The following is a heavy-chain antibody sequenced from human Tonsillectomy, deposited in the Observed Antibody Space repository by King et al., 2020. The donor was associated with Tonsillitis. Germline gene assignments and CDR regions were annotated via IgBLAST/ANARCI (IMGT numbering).Heavy chain of an antibody. CDR2: INTDGSTA. CDR1: GLPFSDYW. Sequence: VQLVESGGGLVQPGGSLRLACAASGLPFSDYWMHWVRQGPGKGLVLVSRINTDGSTADYADSVKGRFTISRDNAKSTLYLQMNSLRAEDTAMYYCAREKSGVQLALDSWGQGTLVTVSS. CDR3: AREKSGVQLALDS. V-gene: IGHV3-74*01. D-gene: IGHD6-6*01. J-gene: IGHJ4*02.